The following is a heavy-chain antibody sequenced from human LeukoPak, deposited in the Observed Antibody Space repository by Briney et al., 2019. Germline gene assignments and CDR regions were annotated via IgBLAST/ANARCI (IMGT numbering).Heavy chain of an antibody. CDR1: GGSISSYY. D-gene: IGHD3-10*01. CDR3: ARLDSGSYYFAFDI. Sequence: SETLSLTCTVSGGSISSYYWSWIRQPPGKGLEWIGYIYYSGSTNYNPSLKSRVTISVDTSKNQFSLKLSSVTAADTAVCYCARLDSGSYYFAFDIWGQGTMVTVSS. V-gene: IGHV4-59*08. J-gene: IGHJ3*02. CDR2: IYYSGST.